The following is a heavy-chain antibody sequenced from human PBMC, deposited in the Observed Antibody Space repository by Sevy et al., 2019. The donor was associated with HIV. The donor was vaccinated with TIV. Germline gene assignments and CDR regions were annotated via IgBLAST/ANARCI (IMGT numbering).Heavy chain of an antibody. CDR1: GFTFSSYG. D-gene: IGHD3-10*01. Sequence: GGSLRLSCAASGFTFSSYGMHWVRQAPGKGLEWVAFIRYDGSNKYYADSVKGRFTISRDNSKNTLYLQMHSLRAEDTAVYYCAKIRGSGIFSAPVNYYYYYGMDVWGQGTTVTVSS. J-gene: IGHJ6*02. CDR3: AKIRGSGIFSAPVNYYYYYGMDV. CDR2: IRYDGSNK. V-gene: IGHV3-30*02.